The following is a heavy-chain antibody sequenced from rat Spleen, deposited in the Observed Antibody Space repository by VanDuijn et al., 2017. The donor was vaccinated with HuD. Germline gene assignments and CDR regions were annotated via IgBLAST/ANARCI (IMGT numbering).Heavy chain of an antibody. Sequence: EVELVESGGGLVQPGRSLKLSCAASGITFTNYDMAWVRQAPTKGLEWVASINTSGGSPYYRDSVKGRFTVSRDNAKSTLYLQMDSLRSEDTATYYCARQGNWARWFPYWGQGTLVTVSS. CDR2: INTSGGSP. CDR1: GITFTNYD. D-gene: IGHD4-6*01. CDR3: ARQGNWARWFPY. J-gene: IGHJ3*01. V-gene: IGHV5-25*01.